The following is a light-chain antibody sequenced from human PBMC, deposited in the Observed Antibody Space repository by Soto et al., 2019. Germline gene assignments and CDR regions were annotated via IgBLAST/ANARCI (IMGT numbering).Light chain of an antibody. CDR1: QDISSY. Sequence: AIRMTQSPSSFSASTGDRVTIACRASQDISSYLAWYQQKPGQAPKLLIYGASTLHSGVPSRFSGGGSGTDFTLTISCLQSEDFATYYCQHYKNYPWTFGQGTKVEIK. CDR2: GAS. J-gene: IGKJ1*01. CDR3: QHYKNYPWT. V-gene: IGKV1-8*01.